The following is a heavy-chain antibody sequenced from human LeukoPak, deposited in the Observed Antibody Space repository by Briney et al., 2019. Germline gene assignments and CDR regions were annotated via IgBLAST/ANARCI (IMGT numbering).Heavy chain of an antibody. D-gene: IGHD3-16*01. J-gene: IGHJ4*02. CDR1: EFTFSSYW. CDR2: IKQDGGQI. CDR3: ARDMPFGVY. Sequence: GGSLRLSCAASEFTFSSYWMSWVRQAPGKGLEWVANIKQDGGQIYYLESVKGRFTVSRDNAKNSLYLQMNSLRAEDTAVYYCARDMPFGVYWGQGTLVTVSS. V-gene: IGHV3-7*03.